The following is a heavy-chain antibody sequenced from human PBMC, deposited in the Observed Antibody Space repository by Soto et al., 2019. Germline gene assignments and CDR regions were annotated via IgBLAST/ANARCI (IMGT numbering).Heavy chain of an antibody. CDR3: ARIDSSGWPQAAAYYFDY. CDR2: ISAYNGNT. D-gene: IGHD6-19*01. Sequence: GASVKVSCKASGYTFTSYGISWVRQAPGQGLEWMGWISAYNGNTNYAQKLQGRVTMTTDTSTSTAYMELRSLRSDDTAVYYCARIDSSGWPQAAAYYFDYWGQGTLVTVSS. J-gene: IGHJ4*02. CDR1: GYTFTSYG. V-gene: IGHV1-18*01.